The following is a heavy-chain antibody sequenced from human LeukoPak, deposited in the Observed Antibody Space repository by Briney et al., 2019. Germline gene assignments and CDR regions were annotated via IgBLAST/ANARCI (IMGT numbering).Heavy chain of an antibody. CDR1: GGSFSGYY. Sequence: SETLSLTCAVYGGSFSGYYWSWIRQPPGKGLEWIGEINHSGSTNYNPSLKSRVTISVDTSKNQFSLKLSSVTAADTAVYYCARGRKSGYSYVPYFVWDKGTLVTVSS. D-gene: IGHD5-18*01. CDR3: ARGRKSGYSYVPYFV. V-gene: IGHV4-34*01. CDR2: INHSGST. J-gene: IGHJ4*02.